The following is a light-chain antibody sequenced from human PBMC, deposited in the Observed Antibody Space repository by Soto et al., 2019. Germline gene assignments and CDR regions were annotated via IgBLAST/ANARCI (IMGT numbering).Light chain of an antibody. CDR1: QSVGTF. Sequence: EIVLTQSQATLSLYPGERATLSCRASQSVGTFLAWYQQKPGQAPRLIIYDASNRATGIPARFSGNGSGKDFALAISSVEPEDGAVYYCQHRTNWRRTFGQGTNLDI. J-gene: IGKJ2*01. CDR2: DAS. V-gene: IGKV3-11*01. CDR3: QHRTNWRRT.